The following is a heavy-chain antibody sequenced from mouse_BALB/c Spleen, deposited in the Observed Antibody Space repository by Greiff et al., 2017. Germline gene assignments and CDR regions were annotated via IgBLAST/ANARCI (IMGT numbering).Heavy chain of an antibody. CDR3: TSGNYVWFAY. CDR2: IRLKSDNYAT. Sequence: EVKVEESGGGLVQPGGSMKLSCVASGFTFSSYWMSWVRQSPEKGLEWVAEIRLKSDNYATHYAESVKGKFTISRDDSKSRLYLQMNSLRAEDTGIYYCTSGNYVWFAYWGQGTLVTVSA. J-gene: IGHJ3*01. V-gene: IGHV6-6*02. D-gene: IGHD2-1*01. CDR1: GFTFSSYW.